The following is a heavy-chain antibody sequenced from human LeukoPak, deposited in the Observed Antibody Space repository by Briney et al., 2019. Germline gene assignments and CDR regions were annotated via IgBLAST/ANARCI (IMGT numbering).Heavy chain of an antibody. J-gene: IGHJ4*02. D-gene: IGHD6-19*01. CDR2: IYDSGTT. Sequence: GGSLRLSCATSGFTVSSNYMSWVRQAPGKGLEWVSVIYDSGTTYYADSVKGRFLIFRDTSKNTVDHQMNSLRVEDTAVYYCAGRRSSGWYAYWGQGTLVTVSS. CDR3: AGRRSSGWYAY. CDR1: GFTVSSNY. V-gene: IGHV3-53*01.